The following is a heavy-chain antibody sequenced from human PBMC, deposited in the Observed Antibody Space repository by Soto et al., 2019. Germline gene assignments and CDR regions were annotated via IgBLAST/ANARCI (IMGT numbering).Heavy chain of an antibody. Sequence: GGSLRLSCAASGFTFSSYGMHWVRQAPGKGLEWVAVISYDGSNKYYADSVKDRFTISRDNSKNTLYLQMNSLRAEDTAVYYCAKDLLPENWWERIPDYWGQGTLVTVSS. V-gene: IGHV3-30*18. J-gene: IGHJ4*02. D-gene: IGHD1-26*01. CDR3: AKDLLPENWWERIPDY. CDR1: GFTFSSYG. CDR2: ISYDGSNK.